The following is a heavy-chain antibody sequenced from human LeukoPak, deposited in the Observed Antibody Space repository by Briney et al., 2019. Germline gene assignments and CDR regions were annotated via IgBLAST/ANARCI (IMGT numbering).Heavy chain of an antibody. J-gene: IGHJ4*02. Sequence: PSETLSLTCTVSGGSISSYYWSWIRQSPGKGLEWIGYVYYNGNTKYNPSLKSRVTISVDTSKNQFSVKLSSVTAADTAVYYCAGHNTGDTSGYPFDYWGQGTLVTVSS. CDR2: VYYNGNT. D-gene: IGHD3-22*01. V-gene: IGHV4-59*08. CDR3: AGHNTGDTSGYPFDY. CDR1: GGSISSYY.